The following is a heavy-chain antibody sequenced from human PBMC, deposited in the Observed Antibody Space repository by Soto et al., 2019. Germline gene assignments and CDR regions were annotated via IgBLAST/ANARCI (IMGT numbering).Heavy chain of an antibody. CDR1: GFTFSSYG. D-gene: IGHD2-21*02. CDR2: ISYDGSNK. Sequence: QVQLVESGGGVVQPGRSLRLSCAASGFTFSSYGMHWVRQAPGKGLEWVAVISYDGSNKYYADSVKGRFTISRDNYKDTLYLQMNSLRAEDTAVYYCAKDRHGDCGFYYYGMDVWGQGTTVTVSS. CDR3: AKDRHGDCGFYYYGMDV. J-gene: IGHJ6*02. V-gene: IGHV3-30*18.